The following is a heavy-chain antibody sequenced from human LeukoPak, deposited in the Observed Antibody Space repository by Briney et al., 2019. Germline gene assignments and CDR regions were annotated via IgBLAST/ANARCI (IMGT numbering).Heavy chain of an antibody. V-gene: IGHV1-18*01. Sequence: ASVKVSCKASGYTFTSYGISWVRQAPGPGLEWMGWLSSYNGNRNYAQKFQGRVTMTTDTSTSTAYMDLRSLRSDGTAVYYCARAPRITILGVVTRYYYYMDVWGKGTTVTVSS. J-gene: IGHJ6*03. CDR3: ARAPRITILGVVTRYYYYMDV. D-gene: IGHD3-3*01. CDR2: LSSYNGNR. CDR1: GYTFTSYG.